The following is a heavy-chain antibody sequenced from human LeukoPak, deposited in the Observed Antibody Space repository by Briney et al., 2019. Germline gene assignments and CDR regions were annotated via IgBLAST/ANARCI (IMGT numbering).Heavy chain of an antibody. CDR3: AGTTGSSGGY. J-gene: IGHJ4*02. CDR2: IYASDST. CDR1: GGSISSGSYE. D-gene: IGHD3-10*01. Sequence: PSQTLSLACTVPGGSISSGSYESGWIRRPAGKGLEWIVRIYASDSTHYHRSLKSRVTISVDTSTNQSSLKLSSVTAADTAVYYCAGTTGSSGGYWGQGTLGTVSS. V-gene: IGHV4-61*02.